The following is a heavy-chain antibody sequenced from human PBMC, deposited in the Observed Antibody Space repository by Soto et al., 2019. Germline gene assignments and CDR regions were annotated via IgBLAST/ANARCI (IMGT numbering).Heavy chain of an antibody. CDR3: ARGRYGDY. V-gene: IGHV1-18*01. CDR1: GYAFTTYG. CDR2: VSAHNGNT. J-gene: IGHJ4*02. Sequence: QVHLVQSGAEVKKPGASLKVSCKGSGYAFTTYGITWVRQAPGQGLEWMGWVSAHNGNTHYAQKLQGRVTVTRDTSTSTAYMELRSLRSDDTAVYYCARGRYGDYWGQGARVTVSS. D-gene: IGHD1-1*01.